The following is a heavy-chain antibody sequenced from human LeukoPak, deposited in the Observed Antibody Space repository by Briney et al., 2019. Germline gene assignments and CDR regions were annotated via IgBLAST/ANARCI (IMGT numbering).Heavy chain of an antibody. Sequence: ASVNVSCKASGYTFTSYGISWVRQAPGQGLEWMGWISAYNGNTNYAQKLQGRVTMTTDTSTSTAYMELRSLRSDDTAVYYCARDGATTDYYYYMDVWGKGTTVTVSS. CDR2: ISAYNGNT. CDR3: ARDGATTDYYYYMDV. CDR1: GYTFTSYG. V-gene: IGHV1-18*01. D-gene: IGHD1-26*01. J-gene: IGHJ6*03.